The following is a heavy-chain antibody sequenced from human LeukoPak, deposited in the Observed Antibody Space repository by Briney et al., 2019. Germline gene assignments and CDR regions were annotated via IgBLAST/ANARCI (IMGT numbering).Heavy chain of an antibody. CDR2: ISAYDGNT. J-gene: IGHJ4*02. D-gene: IGHD3-9*01. CDR3: AISPLRYFDWFPGN. V-gene: IGHV1-18*01. CDR1: GYTFTSYG. Sequence: ASVKVSCKASGYTFTSYGISWVRQAPGQGLEWMGWISAYDGNTNYAQKLQGRVTMTTDTSTSTAYMELRRLRSDDTAVYYCAISPLRYFDWFPGNWGQGTLVTVSS.